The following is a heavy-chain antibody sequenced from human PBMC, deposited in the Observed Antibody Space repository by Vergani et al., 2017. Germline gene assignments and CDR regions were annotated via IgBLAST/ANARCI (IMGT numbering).Heavy chain of an antibody. CDR1: GGSISSGSYY. Sequence: QVQLQESGPGLVKHSQTLSLTCTVSGGSISSGSYYWSWIRQPAGKGLEWIGRIYTSGSTNYNPSLKSRVTISVDTSKNQFSLKLSSVTAADTAVYYCARDLMAYYYDSSGSTLYWYFDLWGRGTLVTVSS. V-gene: IGHV4-61*02. J-gene: IGHJ2*01. D-gene: IGHD3-22*01. CDR3: ARDLMAYYYDSSGSTLYWYFDL. CDR2: IYTSGST.